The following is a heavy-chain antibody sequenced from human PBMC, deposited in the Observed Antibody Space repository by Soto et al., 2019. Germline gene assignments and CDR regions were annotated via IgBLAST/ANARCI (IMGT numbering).Heavy chain of an antibody. CDR2: INPNSGGT. V-gene: IGHV1-2*02. D-gene: IGHD6-13*01. CDR1: GYTFTGYY. Sequence: ASVKVSCKASGYTFTGYYMHWARQAPGQGLEWMGWINPNSGGTNYAQKFQGRVTMTRDTSISTAYMELSRLRSDDTAVYYCARDKEDIAAAGTVYYYYYGMDVWGQGTTVTVSS. J-gene: IGHJ6*02. CDR3: ARDKEDIAAAGTVYYYYYGMDV.